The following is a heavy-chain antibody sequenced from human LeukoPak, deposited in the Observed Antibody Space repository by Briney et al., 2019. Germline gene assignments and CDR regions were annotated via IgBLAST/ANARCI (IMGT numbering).Heavy chain of an antibody. Sequence: SETLSLTCTVSGGSISSSSYCGGWIRQPRMEGLEWIGIIYYSGSTYYKPSLKSVVTISVYTAKNQFSLTLSSVTAADTDVYYCARCIAVAATGFDYWGQGTLVTVSS. V-gene: IGHV4-39*01. J-gene: IGHJ4*02. D-gene: IGHD6-19*01. CDR2: IYYSGST. CDR1: GGSISSSSYC. CDR3: ARCIAVAATGFDY.